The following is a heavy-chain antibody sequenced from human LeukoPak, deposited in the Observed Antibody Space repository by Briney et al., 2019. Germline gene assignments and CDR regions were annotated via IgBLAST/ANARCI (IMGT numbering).Heavy chain of an antibody. CDR2: SRNRAKGYTT. J-gene: IGHJ4*02. CDR1: GFTFSDHY. CDR3: SRDATGDH. V-gene: IGHV3-72*01. Sequence: GGSLRHSCAVSGFTFSDHYMDWVRQAPGKGLEWVGRSRNRAKGYTTDYAASVKGRFTISRDDSKSTLYLQMNSLETEDTAVYYCSRDATGDHWGQGTLVSVSS.